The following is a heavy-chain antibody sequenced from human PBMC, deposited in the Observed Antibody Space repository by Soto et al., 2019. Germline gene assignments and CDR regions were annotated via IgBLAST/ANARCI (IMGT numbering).Heavy chain of an antibody. D-gene: IGHD5-12*01. Sequence: QVQLEQSGAEVKKPGASVKVSCKASGYTFTSYGISWVRQAPGQGLEWMGWISAYNGNTNYAQKLQGRVTMTTDTSTSTAYMELRSLRSDDTAVYYCARTTQRWLQFIYYYGMDVWGQGTTVTVSS. V-gene: IGHV1-18*01. CDR2: ISAYNGNT. CDR1: GYTFTSYG. J-gene: IGHJ6*02. CDR3: ARTTQRWLQFIYYYGMDV.